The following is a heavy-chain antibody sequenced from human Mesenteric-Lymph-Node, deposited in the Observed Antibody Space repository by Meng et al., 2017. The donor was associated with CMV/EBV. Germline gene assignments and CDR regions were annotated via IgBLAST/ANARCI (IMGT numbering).Heavy chain of an antibody. CDR2: INPNSGGT. D-gene: IGHD2-2*01. Sequence: ASVKVSCQASGYTFTGYYMHWVRQAPGQGLEWMGWINPNSGGTNYAQKFQGRVTMTRDTSTSTAYMELSRLRSDDTAVYYCARDPSIVVVPAAFDYWGQGTLVTVSS. CDR1: GYTFTGYY. V-gene: IGHV1-2*02. J-gene: IGHJ4*02. CDR3: ARDPSIVVVPAAFDY.